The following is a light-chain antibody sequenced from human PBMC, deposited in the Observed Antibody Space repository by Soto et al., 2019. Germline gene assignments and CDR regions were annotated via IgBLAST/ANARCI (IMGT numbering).Light chain of an antibody. CDR2: DVS. CDR1: SSDVGGYNY. Sequence: QSVLTQPRSVSVSPGQSATISCPGTSSDVGGYNYVSWYQQHPGKAPKLMIYDVSKRPSGVPDRFSGSKSGNTASLTISGLQAEDEADYYCCSYAGSYTWVFGGGTKVTVL. CDR3: CSYAGSYTWV. V-gene: IGLV2-11*01. J-gene: IGLJ3*02.